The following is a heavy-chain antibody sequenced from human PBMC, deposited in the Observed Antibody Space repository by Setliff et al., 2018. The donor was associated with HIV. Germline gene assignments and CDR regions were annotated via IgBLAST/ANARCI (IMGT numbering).Heavy chain of an antibody. Sequence: SVKVSCKASGGTFTSYAIHWVRQAPGQGLEWMGGIIPIVGVTNYAQKFQVRVTITADKSTNTAYMDLHSLTSEDTAVYYCARGYCGGGICYSPNWLDPWGQGTLVTVSS. CDR1: GGTFTSYA. CDR3: ARGYCGGGICYSPNWLDP. D-gene: IGHD2-15*01. J-gene: IGHJ5*02. CDR2: IIPIVGVT. V-gene: IGHV1-69*10.